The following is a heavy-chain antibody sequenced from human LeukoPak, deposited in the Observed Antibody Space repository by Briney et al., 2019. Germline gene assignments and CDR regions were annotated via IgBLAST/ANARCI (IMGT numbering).Heavy chain of an antibody. CDR3: AKDVADRIPGY. Sequence: GGSLRLSCAASGFTFSSYAMSWVRQAPGKGLEWVSAISGSGGSTYHADSVKGRFTISRDNSKNTLYLQMNSLRAEDTALYYCAKDVADRIPGYWGQGTLVTVSS. D-gene: IGHD2-2*02. J-gene: IGHJ4*02. CDR1: GFTFSSYA. V-gene: IGHV3-23*01. CDR2: ISGSGGST.